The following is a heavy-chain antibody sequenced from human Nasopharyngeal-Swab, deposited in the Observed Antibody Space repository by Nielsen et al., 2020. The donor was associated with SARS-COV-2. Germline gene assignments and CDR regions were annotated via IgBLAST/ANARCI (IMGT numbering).Heavy chain of an antibody. V-gene: IGHV3-73*01. CDR3: TRCGGGCYSGRDY. D-gene: IGHD2-15*01. CDR1: GFTFSHSA. CDR2: IRSKGNNYAT. J-gene: IGHJ4*02. Sequence: GESLKISCAASGFTFSHSAIHWVRQASGEGLEWVARIRSKGNNYATAYSASVKGRFIIFRDDPTNTAYLQMNSLKTEDTAMYYCTRCGGGCYSGRDYWGQGTLVTVSS.